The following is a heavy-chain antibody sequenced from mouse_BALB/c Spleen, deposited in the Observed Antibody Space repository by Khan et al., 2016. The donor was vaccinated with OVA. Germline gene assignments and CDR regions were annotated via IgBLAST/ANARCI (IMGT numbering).Heavy chain of an antibody. J-gene: IGHJ3*01. Sequence: VQLKESGPDLVKPGASVKISCKASGYSFSLYYMTWVKQSHGKSPEWIGRVNPNNGDATYNQKFKGKAILTVDKSSSTAYMELRSLTSEDSAVFYCARGNEFSPYWGQGTLVTGSA. CDR2: VNPNNGDA. CDR1: GYSFSLYY. CDR3: ARGNEFSPY. V-gene: IGHV1-26*01.